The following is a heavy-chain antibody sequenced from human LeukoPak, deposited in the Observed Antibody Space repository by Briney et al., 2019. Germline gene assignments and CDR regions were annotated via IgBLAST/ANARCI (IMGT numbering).Heavy chain of an antibody. CDR1: GVSVSSSYYF. V-gene: IGHV4-39*07. J-gene: IGHJ6*03. Sequence: SETLSLTCTVSGVSVSSSYYFWAWIRQPPGKGLEWIGSIYYSGSTNYNPSLKSRVTISLDTSKNQFSLKLSSVTAADTAVYYCARGRGYSGYFGYYYMDVWGKGTTVTVSS. CDR3: ARGRGYSGYFGYYYMDV. D-gene: IGHD5-12*01. CDR2: IYYSGST.